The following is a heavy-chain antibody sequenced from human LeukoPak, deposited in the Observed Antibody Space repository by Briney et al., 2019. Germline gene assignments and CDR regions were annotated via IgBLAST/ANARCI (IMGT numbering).Heavy chain of an antibody. D-gene: IGHD3-16*01. CDR1: GGSISSSSYY. CDR2: IYYSGST. J-gene: IGHJ4*02. CDR3: ARDNRGYDY. Sequence: SETLSLTCTVSGGSISSSSYYWGWIRQPPGKGLEWIGSIYYSGSTNFNPSLKSRVTMSVDTSKNQFSLKLSSVTAADTAVYYCARDNRGYDYWGQGTLVTVSS. V-gene: IGHV4-39*07.